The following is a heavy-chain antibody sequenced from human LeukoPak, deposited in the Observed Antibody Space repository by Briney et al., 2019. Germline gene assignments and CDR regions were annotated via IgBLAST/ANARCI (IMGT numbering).Heavy chain of an antibody. CDR2: ISGSGGST. Sequence: GGSLRLSCAASGFTFSSYAMTWVRQAPGKGLEWVSAISGSGGSTYYADSVKGRFTISRDNSKNTLYLQMNSLRAEDTAVYYCAKGRTVAYYYDMDVWDQGTTVTVSS. D-gene: IGHD4-23*01. V-gene: IGHV3-23*01. CDR3: AKGRTVAYYYDMDV. CDR1: GFTFSSYA. J-gene: IGHJ6*02.